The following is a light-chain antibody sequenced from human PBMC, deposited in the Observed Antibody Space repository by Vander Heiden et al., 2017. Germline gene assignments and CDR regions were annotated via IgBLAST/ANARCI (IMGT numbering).Light chain of an antibody. Sequence: DIQMTQSPSSLSASVGDRVTITCQASQDIRNYLNWYQQKPGEAPKLLIYDASNLETGVPSRFSGSGSGTDFTFTISSLQPEDIATYYCQQYDNLPLAFGGGTKVEIK. V-gene: IGKV1-33*01. CDR3: QQYDNLPLA. J-gene: IGKJ4*01. CDR1: QDIRNY. CDR2: DAS.